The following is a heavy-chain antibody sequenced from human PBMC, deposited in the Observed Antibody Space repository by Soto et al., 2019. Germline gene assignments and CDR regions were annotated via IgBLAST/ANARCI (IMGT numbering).Heavy chain of an antibody. CDR2: INSNSGAT. CDR3: AIIMTHSDSFDI. CDR1: GYSFAGFY. J-gene: IGHJ3*02. V-gene: IGHV1-2*04. Sequence: ASVKVSCKASGYSFAGFYIHWMRQAPGQGLEWVGSINSNSGATTYAQKFQDSVAMTRDTSVSTAYMDLNRLTSDDTAIYYCAIIMTHSDSFDIWGQGTMVTVSS. D-gene: IGHD3-16*01.